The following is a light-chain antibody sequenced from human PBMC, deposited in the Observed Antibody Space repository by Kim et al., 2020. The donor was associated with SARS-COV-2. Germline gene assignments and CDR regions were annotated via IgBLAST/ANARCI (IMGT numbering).Light chain of an antibody. Sequence: QSVLTQPPSASATPGQRVTIPFSVSSSNIGSNTVYWHLQPPGTAPKLLIYSTNQRPSGVPDRFSGSKSGTSASPAISGLQSEDEADYYCAAWDDSLNGAVFGGGTQLTVL. V-gene: IGLV1-44*01. CDR2: STN. CDR3: AAWDDSLNGAV. J-gene: IGLJ3*02. CDR1: SSNIGSNT.